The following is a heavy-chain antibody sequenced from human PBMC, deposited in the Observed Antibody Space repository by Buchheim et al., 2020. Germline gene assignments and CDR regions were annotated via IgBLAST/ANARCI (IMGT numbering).Heavy chain of an antibody. D-gene: IGHD6-19*01. CDR2: INHSGST. Sequence: QVQLQQWGAGLLKPSETLSLTCAVYGGSFSGYYWSWNRQPPGKGLEWIGEINHSGSTNYNPSLKSRVTISVDTSKNQFSLKLSSVTAADTAVYYCAGEAVAGPYYFDYWGQGTL. J-gene: IGHJ4*02. V-gene: IGHV4-34*01. CDR1: GGSFSGYY. CDR3: AGEAVAGPYYFDY.